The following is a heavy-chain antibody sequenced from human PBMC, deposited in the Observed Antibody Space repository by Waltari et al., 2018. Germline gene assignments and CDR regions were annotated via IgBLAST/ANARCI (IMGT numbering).Heavy chain of an antibody. J-gene: IGHJ4*02. D-gene: IGHD1-26*01. CDR3: AREALGSYYFDY. CDR1: GFTFSSYA. V-gene: IGHV3-30*01. CDR2: ISDDGSNK. Sequence: QVQLVESGGGVVQPGRSLRLSCAASGFTFSSYAMHWVRQAPGKGLDGVVVISDDGSNKYYADSVKGRFTISRDNSKNTLYLQMNSLRAEDTAVYYCAREALGSYYFDYWGQGTLVTVSS.